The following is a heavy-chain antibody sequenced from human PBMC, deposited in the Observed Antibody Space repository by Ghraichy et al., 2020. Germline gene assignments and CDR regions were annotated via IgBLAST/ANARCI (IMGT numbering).Heavy chain of an antibody. CDR3: AKTLRFFGGFDP. J-gene: IGHJ5*02. CDR2: IHDTGSP. D-gene: IGHD3-3*01. V-gene: IGHV4-59*01. Sequence: SETLSLTCTVSGGSIIGDWWSWIRQPPGKGLEWIGYIHDTGSPHYNPSIQSRVTLSLDTSKNQISLNLTSVTAADTAVYYCAKTLRFFGGFDPWGPGTLVTVSS. CDR1: GGSIIGDW.